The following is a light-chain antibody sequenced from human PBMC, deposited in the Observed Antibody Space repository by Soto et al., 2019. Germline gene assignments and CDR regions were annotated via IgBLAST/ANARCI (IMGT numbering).Light chain of an antibody. V-gene: IGKV3-20*01. CDR3: QQYGSSPPVYT. CDR2: DAS. J-gene: IGKJ2*01. Sequence: EIVLTQSPGTLSLSPGERATLSCRASQSVSSSYLAWYQQKTGQAPRLLLYDASSRTTGIPDTFSGSGSATDFTLPISRMEPEDFAVYYCQQYGSSPPVYTFGQGTKLEIK. CDR1: QSVSSSY.